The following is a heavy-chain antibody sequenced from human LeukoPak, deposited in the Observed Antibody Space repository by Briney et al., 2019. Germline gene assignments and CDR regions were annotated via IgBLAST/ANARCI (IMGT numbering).Heavy chain of an antibody. CDR3: ARGWYYDYVWGSYRYSYFDY. Sequence: SETLSLTCAVYGGSFSGYYWSWIRQPPGKGLEWIGEINHSRSTNYNPSLKSRVTISVDTSKNQFSLKLSSVTAADTAVYYCARGWYYDYVWGSYRYSYFDYWGQGTLVTVSS. D-gene: IGHD3-16*02. V-gene: IGHV4-34*01. CDR2: INHSRST. J-gene: IGHJ4*02. CDR1: GGSFSGYY.